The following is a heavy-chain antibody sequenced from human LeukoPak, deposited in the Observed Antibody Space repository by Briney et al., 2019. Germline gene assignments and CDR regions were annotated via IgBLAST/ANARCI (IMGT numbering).Heavy chain of an antibody. Sequence: SETLSLTCTVSGGSISSSSYYWGWIRQPPGKGLEWIGSIYYSGSTYYNPSLKSRVTISVDTSKNQFSLKLSSVTAADTAVYYCARERPSYSSSTCFDYWGQGTLVTVSS. CDR1: GGSISSSSYY. V-gene: IGHV4-39*07. CDR2: IYYSGST. J-gene: IGHJ4*02. CDR3: ARERPSYSSSTCFDY. D-gene: IGHD6-13*01.